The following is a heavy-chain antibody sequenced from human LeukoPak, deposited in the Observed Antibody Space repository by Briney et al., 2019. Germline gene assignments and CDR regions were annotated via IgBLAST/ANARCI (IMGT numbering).Heavy chain of an antibody. CDR3: AREDSSGYFFVDDY. CDR1: GYTFTSYG. Sequence: EASVKVSCKASGYTFTSYGISWVRQAPGQGLEWMGWISAYNGNTNYAQKLQGRVTMTTDTSTSTAYMELRSLRSDDTAVYYCAREDSSGYFFVDDYWGQGTLVTVSS. D-gene: IGHD3-22*01. J-gene: IGHJ4*02. V-gene: IGHV1-18*01. CDR2: ISAYNGNT.